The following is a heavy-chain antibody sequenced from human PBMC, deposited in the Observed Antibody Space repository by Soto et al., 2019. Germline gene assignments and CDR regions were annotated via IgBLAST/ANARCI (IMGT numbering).Heavy chain of an antibody. D-gene: IGHD6-6*01. Sequence: GASVKVSCKASGYTFTSYGISWVRQAPGQGLEWMGWISAYNGNTNYAQKLQGRVTMTTDTSTSTAYMELRSLRSDDTAVYYCARDPPGEQLVKLTNDYWGQGTLVTVSS. V-gene: IGHV1-18*01. CDR3: ARDPPGEQLVKLTNDY. CDR1: GYTFTSYG. J-gene: IGHJ4*02. CDR2: ISAYNGNT.